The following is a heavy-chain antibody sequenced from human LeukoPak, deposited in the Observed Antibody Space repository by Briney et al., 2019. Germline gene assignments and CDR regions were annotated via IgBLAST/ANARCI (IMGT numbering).Heavy chain of an antibody. Sequence: PGGSLRLSCAASGFTFSSYWMHWVRHAPGKGLVWVSRINSDGSSTSYADSVKGRFTISRDNAKNTLYLQMNSLRAGDTAVYYCARGVAVAGPFDYWGQGTLVTVSS. CDR2: INSDGSST. V-gene: IGHV3-74*01. CDR3: ARGVAVAGPFDY. D-gene: IGHD6-19*01. CDR1: GFTFSSYW. J-gene: IGHJ4*02.